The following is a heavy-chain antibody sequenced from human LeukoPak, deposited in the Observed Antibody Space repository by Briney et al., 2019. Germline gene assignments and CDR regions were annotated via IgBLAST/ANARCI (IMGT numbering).Heavy chain of an antibody. CDR1: GFKFDDYG. J-gene: IGHJ4*02. D-gene: IGHD2-8*01. V-gene: IGHV3-20*04. CDR2: ISWNGGNT. Sequence: RTGGSLRLSCAASGFKFDDYGMSWVRQAPGKGLEWVSGISWNGGNTGYADSVKGRFTISRDNAKNSQFLQVNSLRADDTAFYYCAREGIYCVNGVCYLDYWGQGTLVTVSS. CDR3: AREGIYCVNGVCYLDY.